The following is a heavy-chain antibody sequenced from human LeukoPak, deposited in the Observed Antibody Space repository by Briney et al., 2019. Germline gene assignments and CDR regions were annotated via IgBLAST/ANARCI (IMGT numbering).Heavy chain of an antibody. CDR3: ATAGYRYSGSYSFDY. CDR1: GGSFSDYY. CDR2: INPSGST. V-gene: IGHV4-34*01. J-gene: IGHJ4*02. Sequence: SETLSLTCAVYGGSFSDYYWSWIRQPPGKGLEWIGEINPSGSTNYNPSLKSRVTLSVDTSKNQFSLKLSSLTAADTAVYYCATAGYRYSGSYSFDYWGQGTLVIVSS. D-gene: IGHD1-26*01.